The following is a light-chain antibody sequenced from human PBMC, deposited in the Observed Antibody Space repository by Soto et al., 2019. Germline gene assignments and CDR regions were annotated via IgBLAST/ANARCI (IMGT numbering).Light chain of an antibody. J-gene: IGKJ5*01. V-gene: IGKV3D-15*01. CDR3: QQYNNWPPKIT. Sequence: EIVMTQSPATLSVSPGERATLSCRASQSVSSNLAWYQQKTGQAPRLLIYGASTRATGLPARFSGSGSGTEFTRTISSLQSEDFAVYYCQQYNNWPPKITFGQGTRLEIK. CDR2: GAS. CDR1: QSVSSN.